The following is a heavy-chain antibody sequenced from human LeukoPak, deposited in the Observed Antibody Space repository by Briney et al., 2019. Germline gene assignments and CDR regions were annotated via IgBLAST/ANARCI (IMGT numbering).Heavy chain of an antibody. CDR2: IYYSGST. V-gene: IGHV4-59*01. Sequence: SETLSLTCTVSGVSISSYYWSWIRQPPGKGLEWIGYIYYSGSTNYNPSLKSRVTISVDTSKNQFSLKLSSVTAADTAVYYCARAVAGILFFDYWGQGTLVTVSS. CDR1: GVSISSYY. J-gene: IGHJ4*02. D-gene: IGHD6-19*01. CDR3: ARAVAGILFFDY.